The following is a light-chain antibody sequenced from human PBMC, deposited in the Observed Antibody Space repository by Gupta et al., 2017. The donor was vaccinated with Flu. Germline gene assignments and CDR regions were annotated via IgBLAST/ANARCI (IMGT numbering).Light chain of an antibody. J-gene: IGLJ3*02. CDR3: QVWESVGDNSWV. Sequence: SVLTQPPSVSVAPGQTAGIFCGGDNIGSKSVHWYQQKPGQAPVVVVYDDTNRPSGIPERFSGSNSGNTATLTISRVDAGEEADYYCQVWESVGDNSWVFGGGTKLTVL. CDR1: NIGSKS. CDR2: DDT. V-gene: IGLV3-21*02.